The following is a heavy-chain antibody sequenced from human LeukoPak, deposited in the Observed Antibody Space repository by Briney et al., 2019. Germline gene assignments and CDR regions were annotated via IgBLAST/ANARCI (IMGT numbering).Heavy chain of an antibody. D-gene: IGHD6-13*01. CDR2: INPASGGT. V-gene: IGHV1-2*02. CDR3: ARDRARSWYVDY. CDR1: GYSFIIYY. Sequence: ASVNVSCKTSGYSFIIYYIHWVRQAPGQGLEWMGWINPASGGTEYAQKFQGRVTMTGDTSISTAYMELSRLRSDDTAVYYCARDRARSWYVDYCGQGTLVTVSS. J-gene: IGHJ4*02.